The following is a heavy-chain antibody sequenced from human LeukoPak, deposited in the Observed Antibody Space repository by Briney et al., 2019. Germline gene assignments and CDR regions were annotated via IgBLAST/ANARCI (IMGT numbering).Heavy chain of an antibody. CDR1: GFTFSSYA. CDR2: ISGSGGST. CDR3: AKDKQWLWFELDY. V-gene: IGHV3-23*01. Sequence: AGGSLRLSCAASGFTFSSYAMSWVRQAPGKGLEWVSAISGSGGSTYYADSVKGRFTISRDNSKNTLYLQMNSLRAEDTAVYYCAKDKQWLWFELDYWGQGNLVTVSS. J-gene: IGHJ4*02. D-gene: IGHD3-10*01.